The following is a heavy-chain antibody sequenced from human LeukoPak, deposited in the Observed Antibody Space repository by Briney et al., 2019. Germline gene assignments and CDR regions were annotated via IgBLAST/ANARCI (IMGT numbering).Heavy chain of an antibody. Sequence: SETLSLTCTVSGGSISSGSYYWSWIRQPAGKGLEWIGRIYTSGSTNYNPSLKSRVTISVYTSKNQFSLKLSSVTAADTAVYYCARGGYDYVWGSYRYLGFDYWGQGTLVTVSS. J-gene: IGHJ4*02. CDR1: GGSISSGSYY. D-gene: IGHD3-16*02. CDR2: IYTSGST. V-gene: IGHV4-61*02. CDR3: ARGGYDYVWGSYRYLGFDY.